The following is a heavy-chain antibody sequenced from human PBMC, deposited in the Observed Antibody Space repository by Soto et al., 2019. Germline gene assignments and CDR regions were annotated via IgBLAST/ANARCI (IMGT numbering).Heavy chain of an antibody. Sequence: PGGSLRLSCAASGFTFDDYAMHWVRQAPGKGLEWVSGISWNSGSIGYADSVKGRFTISRDNAKNSLYLQMNSLRAEDTALYYCAKALDKNLVVPAATVFDYWGQVPLVTVSS. D-gene: IGHD2-2*01. V-gene: IGHV3-9*01. CDR1: GFTFDDYA. J-gene: IGHJ4*02. CDR2: ISWNSGSI. CDR3: AKALDKNLVVPAATVFDY.